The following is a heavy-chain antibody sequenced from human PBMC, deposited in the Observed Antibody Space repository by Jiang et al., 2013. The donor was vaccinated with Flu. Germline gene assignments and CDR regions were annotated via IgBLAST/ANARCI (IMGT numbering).Heavy chain of an antibody. D-gene: IGHD3-16*01. V-gene: IGHV3-30*02. J-gene: IGHJ5*02. Sequence: LLESGGGVVQPGGSLRLSCAASGFTFQLLCHALGPPVSRQGAGVVASLWHDGSNKFYADSVRGRFTISRDNSRNTLYLQMNSLRPEDTAVYYCATLRGSTFDTYMMDLWGQGTLVSVSS. CDR1: GFTFQLLC. CDR3: ATLRGSTFDTYMMDL. CDR2: LWHDGSNK.